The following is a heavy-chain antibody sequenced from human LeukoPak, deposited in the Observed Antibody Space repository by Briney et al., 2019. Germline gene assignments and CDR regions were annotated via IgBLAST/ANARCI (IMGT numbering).Heavy chain of an antibody. J-gene: IGHJ3*02. V-gene: IGHV3-53*01. Sequence: EGSLRLSCAASGFTVSSNYMSWVRQAPGEGLEWVSVIYRGGSTYYAVSVMGRFTISRHNSKNTLCLQMNSLRAEDTAVYYCARDGHSSGFFFDIWGQGTMVTVSS. D-gene: IGHD6-19*01. CDR1: GFTVSSNY. CDR2: IYRGGST. CDR3: ARDGHSSGFFFDI.